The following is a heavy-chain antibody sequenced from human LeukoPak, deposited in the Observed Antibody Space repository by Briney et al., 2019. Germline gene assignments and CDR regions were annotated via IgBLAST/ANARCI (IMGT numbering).Heavy chain of an antibody. V-gene: IGHV1-69*04. CDR1: GGSFSSYA. Sequence: ASVKVSCKASGGSFSSYAFSWLRQAPGQGLEWMGRIIPILGIANYAQKFQGRVTITADKSTSTAYMELSSLRSEDTAVYYCARGGVDTAMAYDYWGQGTLVTVSS. CDR3: ARGGVDTAMAYDY. J-gene: IGHJ4*02. CDR2: IIPILGIA. D-gene: IGHD5-18*01.